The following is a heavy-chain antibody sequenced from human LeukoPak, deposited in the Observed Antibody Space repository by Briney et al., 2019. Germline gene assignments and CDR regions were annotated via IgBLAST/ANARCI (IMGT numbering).Heavy chain of an antibody. CDR2: IYTSGST. Sequence: PSETLSLTCTVSGGSISSGSYYWSWIRQPAGKGLEWIGRIYTSGSTNYNPSLKSRVTISVDTSKNQFSLKLSSVTAADTAVYYCAQYYDSSGYAYWGQGTLVTVSS. V-gene: IGHV4-61*02. J-gene: IGHJ4*02. D-gene: IGHD3-22*01. CDR1: GGSISSGSYY. CDR3: AQYYDSSGYAY.